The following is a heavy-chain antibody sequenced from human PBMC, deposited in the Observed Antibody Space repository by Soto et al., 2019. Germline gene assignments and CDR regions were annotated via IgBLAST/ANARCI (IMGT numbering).Heavy chain of an antibody. CDR3: ARVLYYGSGSYSPYGMDV. D-gene: IGHD3-10*01. CDR2: VSPPFRTS. Sequence: QVQLVQSGAEVKKPGSSVKVSCKTSGVSFNNNGIGWVRQAPGHGLEWMGGVSPPFRTSNYARKFQGRISITADESTGTVTMELSSLTSEATAQYYCARVLYYGSGSYSPYGMDVWGQGTTVTVSS. J-gene: IGHJ6*02. V-gene: IGHV1-69*01. CDR1: GVSFNNNG.